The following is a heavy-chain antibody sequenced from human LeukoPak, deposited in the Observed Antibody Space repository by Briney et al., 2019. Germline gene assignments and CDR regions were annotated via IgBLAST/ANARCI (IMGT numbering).Heavy chain of an antibody. V-gene: IGHV1-18*01. CDR1: GYTFTSYG. J-gene: IGHJ4*02. Sequence: GASVKVSCKASGYTFTSYGISRVRQAPGQGLEWMGWISAYNGNTNYAQKLQGRVTMTTDTSTSTAYMELRSLRSDDTAVYYCARDPTTVTVGYFDYWGQGTLVTVSS. CDR2: ISAYNGNT. D-gene: IGHD4-17*01. CDR3: ARDPTTVTVGYFDY.